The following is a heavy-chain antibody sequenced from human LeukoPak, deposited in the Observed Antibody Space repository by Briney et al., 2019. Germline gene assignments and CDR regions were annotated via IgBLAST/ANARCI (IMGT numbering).Heavy chain of an antibody. CDR2: IKGGGDST. J-gene: IGHJ6*02. CDR1: GFTFRSYA. V-gene: IGHV3-23*01. Sequence: GGSLRLSCAASGFTFRSYAMSWVRQAPGKGLEWVSSIKGGGDSTDYADSVKGRFTISRANSENTLYLQMNSLRAEDTAIYYCARDQSVTNYYYGMDVWGQGTTVTVSS. D-gene: IGHD4-17*01. CDR3: ARDQSVTNYYYGMDV.